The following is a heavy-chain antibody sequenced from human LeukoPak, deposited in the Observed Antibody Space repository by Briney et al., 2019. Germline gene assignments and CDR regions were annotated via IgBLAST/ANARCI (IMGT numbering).Heavy chain of an antibody. V-gene: IGHV3-7*01. Sequence: GGSLRLSCAASGFTFSRHWMGWVRQAPGKGLEWVASIKQDGSQYYVDSVKGRFFISRENAKNSVSLQMNSLRGEDTAVYNCARGPDFGDRLDYFDYWGQGTLVTVS. J-gene: IGHJ4*02. CDR1: GFTFSRHW. CDR3: ARGPDFGDRLDYFDY. D-gene: IGHD4-17*01. CDR2: IKQDGSQ.